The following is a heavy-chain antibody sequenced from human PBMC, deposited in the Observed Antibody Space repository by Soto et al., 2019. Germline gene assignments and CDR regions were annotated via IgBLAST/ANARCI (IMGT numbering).Heavy chain of an antibody. Sequence: GGSLRLSCAASGLNVSSNYMSCVRQAPGKGLEWVSVIYSDRSTYYADSVKGRFTISRHDSKNTLYLQMNSLRAEGTAVYYCARWYNWSGERAFDIWGQGTMVTVSS. CDR1: GLNVSSNY. D-gene: IGHD1-1*01. CDR2: IYSDRST. J-gene: IGHJ3*02. V-gene: IGHV3-53*04. CDR3: ARWYNWSGERAFDI.